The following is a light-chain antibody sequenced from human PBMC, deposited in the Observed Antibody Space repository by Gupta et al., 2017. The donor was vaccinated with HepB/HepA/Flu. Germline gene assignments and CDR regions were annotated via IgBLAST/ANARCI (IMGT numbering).Light chain of an antibody. V-gene: IGKV1-5*03. CDR3: QQYNVYSWGT. Sequence: DMQMTQSPSTLSASVGDRVTITCRASQSINIWLAWYQHKPGKAPKLLIYKASSLESGVPSRFSGSGYGTEFTLTISNRQPDDFATYYCQQYNVYSWGTFGQGTKVEIK. CDR1: QSINIW. J-gene: IGKJ1*01. CDR2: KAS.